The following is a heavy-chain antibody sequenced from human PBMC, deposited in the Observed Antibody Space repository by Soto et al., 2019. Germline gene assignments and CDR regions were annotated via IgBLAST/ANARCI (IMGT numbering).Heavy chain of an antibody. J-gene: IGHJ4*02. V-gene: IGHV4-4*07. CDR3: ARRKYEAYDY. CDR1: GGSMSRYY. CDR2: IYSSGST. D-gene: IGHD2-2*01. Sequence: SETLSLTCTVSGGSMSRYYWIWTLQPAGKRLEWIRRIYSSGSTNYNPSLKSRVTMSVDTSKNQFSLKLRYVTAADTAVYYCARRKYEAYDYWGQGTLVSVSS.